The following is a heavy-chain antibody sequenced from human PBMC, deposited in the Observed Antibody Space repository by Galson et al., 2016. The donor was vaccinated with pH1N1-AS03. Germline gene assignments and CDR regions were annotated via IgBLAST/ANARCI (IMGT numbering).Heavy chain of an antibody. D-gene: IGHD2-21*02. CDR3: ARGRWDCGGDCDGLIDY. CDR1: DGSIWSYY. Sequence: ETLSLTCTVSDGSIWSYYWSWIRQPPGKGLQFIGYIYNSGPTNYNPSLQSRVTISRDKTKHQFSLKMRSVTDADTAVYYCARGRWDCGGDCDGLIDYWGQGTLVTVSS. J-gene: IGHJ4*02. CDR2: IYNSGPT. V-gene: IGHV4-59*01.